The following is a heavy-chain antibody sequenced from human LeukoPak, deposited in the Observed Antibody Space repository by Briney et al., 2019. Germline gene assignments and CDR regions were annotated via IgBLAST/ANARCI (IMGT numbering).Heavy chain of an antibody. CDR1: GFTFSSYA. V-gene: IGHV3-23*01. Sequence: GGSLRLSCAASGFTFSSYAMSWVRQAPGKGLEWVSAISGSGGSTYYADSVKGRFTISRDNSKNTLYLQMSSLRAEDTAVYYCAKDVSFDDILTGYSYYFDYWGQGTLVTVSS. D-gene: IGHD3-9*01. CDR2: ISGSGGST. J-gene: IGHJ4*02. CDR3: AKDVSFDDILTGYSYYFDY.